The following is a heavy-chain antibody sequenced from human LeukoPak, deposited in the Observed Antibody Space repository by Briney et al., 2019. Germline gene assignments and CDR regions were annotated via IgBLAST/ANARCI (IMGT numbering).Heavy chain of an antibody. CDR2: IYYSGST. CDR1: GGSISSSSYY. D-gene: IGHD6-19*01. J-gene: IGHJ4*02. Sequence: SETLSLTCTVSGGSISSSSYYWGWIRQPPGKGLEWIGSIYYSGSTYYNPSLKSRVTISVDTSKNQFSLRVSFMTAADTAVYFCARNADVTVASVTFDYWGQGTLVTVSA. CDR3: ARNADVTVASVTFDY. V-gene: IGHV4-39*01.